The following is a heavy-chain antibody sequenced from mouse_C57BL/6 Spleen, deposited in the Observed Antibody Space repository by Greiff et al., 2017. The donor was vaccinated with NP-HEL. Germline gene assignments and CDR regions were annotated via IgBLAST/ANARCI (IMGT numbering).Heavy chain of an antibody. D-gene: IGHD1-1*01. J-gene: IGHJ4*01. CDR3: ARLRFSYAMDY. V-gene: IGHV1-9*01. Sequence: QVQLKESGAELMKPGASVKLSCKATGYTFTGYWIEWVKQRPGHGLEWIGEILPGSGSTYYNEKFKGKATFTADTSSNTAYMQLSSLTTEDSAIYYCARLRFSYAMDYWGQGTSVTVSS. CDR2: ILPGSGST. CDR1: GYTFTGYW.